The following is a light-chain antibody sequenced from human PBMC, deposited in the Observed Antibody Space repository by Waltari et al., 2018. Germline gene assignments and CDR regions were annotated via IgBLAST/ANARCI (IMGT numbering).Light chain of an antibody. Sequence: QSALTQPASVSGSPGQSITISCTGTSRDVGNYNWLSWYQQHPGKAPNVVIFDVSYRPSGVSNLFSGSKSGNTASLTISGLQAEDEADYYCTSYTSSHSLVFGTGTKVTVL. J-gene: IGLJ1*01. CDR1: SRDVGNYNW. V-gene: IGLV2-14*03. CDR2: DVS. CDR3: TSYTSSHSLV.